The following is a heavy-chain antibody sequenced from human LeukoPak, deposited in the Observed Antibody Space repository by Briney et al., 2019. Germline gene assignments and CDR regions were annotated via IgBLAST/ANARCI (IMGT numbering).Heavy chain of an antibody. CDR3: ARDVGFIVGATPGAFDI. J-gene: IGHJ3*02. Sequence: GGSLRLSCAASGFTFSSYDMHWVRQATGKGLEWVSAIGTAGDTYYPGSVKGRFTISRENAKNSLYLQMNSLRADDTAVYYCARDVGFIVGATPGAFDIWGQGTMATVSS. CDR1: GFTFSSYD. D-gene: IGHD1-26*01. CDR2: IGTAGDT. V-gene: IGHV3-13*04.